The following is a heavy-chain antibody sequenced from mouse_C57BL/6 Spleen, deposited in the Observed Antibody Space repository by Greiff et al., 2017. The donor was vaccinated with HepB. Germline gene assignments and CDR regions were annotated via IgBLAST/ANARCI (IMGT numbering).Heavy chain of an antibody. CDR2: ISNGGGST. D-gene: IGHD1-1*01. J-gene: IGHJ4*01. CDR1: GFTFSDYY. Sequence: EVQGVESGGGLVQPGGSLKLSCAASGFTFSDYYMYWVRQTPEKRLEWVAYISNGGGSTYYPDTVKGRFTISRDNAKNTLYLQMSRLKAEDTAMYYCARHSLYYYGSDAMDYWGQGTSVTVSS. V-gene: IGHV5-12*01. CDR3: ARHSLYYYGSDAMDY.